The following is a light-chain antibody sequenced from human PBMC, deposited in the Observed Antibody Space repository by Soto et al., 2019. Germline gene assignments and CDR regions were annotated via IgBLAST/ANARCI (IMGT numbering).Light chain of an antibody. CDR2: AAS. CDR3: QQYNSSPRT. J-gene: IGKJ4*01. CDR1: QRVSDSY. V-gene: IGKV3-20*01. Sequence: DIVLTQSPATLSLSPGEIATLSFSASQRVSDSYLAWYQQKLGQAPRLLIYAASTRAPGVPDRFSGSGSGTDFTLTISRLEPEDFAVYHCQQYNSSPRTFGGGTKVDI.